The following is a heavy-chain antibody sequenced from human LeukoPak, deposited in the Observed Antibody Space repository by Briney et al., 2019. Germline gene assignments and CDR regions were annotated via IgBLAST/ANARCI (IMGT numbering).Heavy chain of an antibody. V-gene: IGHV3-30*02. D-gene: IGHD6-19*01. CDR2: IRYDGSNK. Sequence: TGGSLRLSCAASGFTFSNYGMHWVRQAPGKGLEWVAFIRYDGSNKYYVDSMKGRFTISRDNSKSTLYLQMNSLSAEDTAVYYCARGLQWLSAFDIWGQGTMVTVSS. CDR3: ARGLQWLSAFDI. CDR1: GFTFSNYG. J-gene: IGHJ3*02.